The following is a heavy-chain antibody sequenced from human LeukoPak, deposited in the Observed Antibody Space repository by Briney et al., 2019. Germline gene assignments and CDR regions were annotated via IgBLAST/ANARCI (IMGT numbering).Heavy chain of an antibody. CDR3: ARVGRIVVVPAASYYYYYMDV. J-gene: IGHJ6*03. CDR1: GYTFTSYY. CDR2: INPSGGST. D-gene: IGHD2-2*01. Sequence: ASVKVSCKASGYTFTSYYMHWVRQAPGQGLEWMGIINPSGGSTSYAQKFQGRVTMTRDTSTSTVYMELSSLRSEDTAVYYCARVGRIVVVPAASYYYYYMDVWGKGTTVTVSS. V-gene: IGHV1-46*01.